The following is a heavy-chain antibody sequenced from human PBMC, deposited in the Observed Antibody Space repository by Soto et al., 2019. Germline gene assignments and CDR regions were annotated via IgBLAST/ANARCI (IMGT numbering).Heavy chain of an antibody. CDR3: ARGYRQSGYSSSWVFDY. Sequence: QVQLRESGPGLVKPSQTLSLTCTVSGGSINSGGYYWNWIRQHPGKGLEWIGYMYYSGSTYYNPFLRSRVIISADTSENHFTLKLSAVPAADTAVYFGARGYRQSGYSSSWVFDYWGQGTLVNVSS. V-gene: IGHV4-31*03. J-gene: IGHJ4*02. CDR2: MYYSGST. CDR1: GGSINSGGYY. D-gene: IGHD6-13*01.